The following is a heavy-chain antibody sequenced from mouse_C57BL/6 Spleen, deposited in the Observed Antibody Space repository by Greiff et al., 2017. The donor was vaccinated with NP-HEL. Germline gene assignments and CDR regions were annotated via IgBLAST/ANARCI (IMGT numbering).Heavy chain of an antibody. CDR1: GFNIRDYY. Sequence: EVKLMESGAELVKPGASVKLSCTASGFNIRDYYMHWVKQRTEQGLEWIGRIDPEDGETKYAPKFQGKATITADTSSNTAYLQLSSLTSEDTAVYYCACHYGSSYEYAMDYWGQGTSVTVSS. CDR2: IDPEDGET. J-gene: IGHJ4*01. D-gene: IGHD1-1*01. V-gene: IGHV14-2*01. CDR3: ACHYGSSYEYAMDY.